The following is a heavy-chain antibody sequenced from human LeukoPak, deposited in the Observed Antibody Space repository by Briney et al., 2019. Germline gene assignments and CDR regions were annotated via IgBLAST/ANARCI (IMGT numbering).Heavy chain of an antibody. V-gene: IGHV1-8*01. J-gene: IGHJ4*02. D-gene: IGHD2-21*01. CDR2: MNPNNGNT. CDR1: GYTFTNYD. Sequence: ASVKVSCKPSGYTFTNYDINWVRQATGQALEWMGWMNPNNGNTGYAQKYQGRVTMTRATSISTAYMELSSLTVEDAAVYYCTRSVRNGHIDYWGEGTLVTASS. CDR3: TRSVRNGHIDY.